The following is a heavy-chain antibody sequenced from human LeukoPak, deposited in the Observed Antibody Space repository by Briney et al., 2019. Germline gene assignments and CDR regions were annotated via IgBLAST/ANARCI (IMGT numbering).Heavy chain of an antibody. CDR2: FSHSGFP. CDR1: GESFSGYS. J-gene: IGHJ5*02. Sequence: SETLSLTCAIYGESFSGYSWTWIRQPPGKGLEWIGEFSHSGFPVYNPSLGGRVTISVDTSKNQFSLKLSSVTAADTAVYYCARRYKGWFDPWGQGTLVTVSS. D-gene: IGHD1-1*01. V-gene: IGHV4-34*01. CDR3: ARRYKGWFDP.